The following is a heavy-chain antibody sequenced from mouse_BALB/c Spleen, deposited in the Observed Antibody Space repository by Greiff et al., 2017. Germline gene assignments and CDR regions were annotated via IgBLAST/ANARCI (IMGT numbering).Heavy chain of an antibody. V-gene: IGHV1-67*01. CDR2: ISIYYDNT. Sequence: VQLQQSGPELVRPGESVKISCKGSGYTFTDYAMHWVKQSHAKSLEWIGVISIYYDNTNYNQKFKGKATMTVDKSSSTAYMELARLTSEDSAIYYCARSEDYYGSSRYYFDYWGQGTTLTVSS. D-gene: IGHD1-1*01. CDR3: ARSEDYYGSSRYYFDY. CDR1: GYTFTDYA. J-gene: IGHJ2*01.